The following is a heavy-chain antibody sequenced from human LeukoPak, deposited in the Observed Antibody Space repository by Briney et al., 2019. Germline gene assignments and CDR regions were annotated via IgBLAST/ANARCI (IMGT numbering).Heavy chain of an antibody. J-gene: IGHJ6*03. Sequence: PSETLSLTCTVSGGAISSYFWGWIRQSPGKGLEWIGYIHHSWGTKSNPSLKSRVTMSVDTSRNQFSLKLSSVTAADTAVYYCARDSQDSGYNDYFMDVWGKGTTATVSS. CDR1: GGAISSYF. CDR3: ARDSQDSGYNDYFMDV. CDR2: IHHSWGT. D-gene: IGHD3-22*01. V-gene: IGHV4-59*01.